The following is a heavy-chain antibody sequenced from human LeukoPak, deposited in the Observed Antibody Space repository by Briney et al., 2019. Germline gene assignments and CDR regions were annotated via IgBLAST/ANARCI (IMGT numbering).Heavy chain of an antibody. CDR2: ISYDGSNK. V-gene: IGHV3-30*18. CDR1: GFTFSSYG. CDR3: AKSHVVIAAAAPYYYYGMDV. D-gene: IGHD6-13*01. Sequence: GGSLRLSCAASGFTFSSYGMHWVRQARGKGLEWVAVISYDGSNKYYADSVKGRFTISRDNSKNTLYLQMNSLRAEDTAVYYCAKSHVVIAAAAPYYYYGMDVWGQGTTVTVSS. J-gene: IGHJ6*02.